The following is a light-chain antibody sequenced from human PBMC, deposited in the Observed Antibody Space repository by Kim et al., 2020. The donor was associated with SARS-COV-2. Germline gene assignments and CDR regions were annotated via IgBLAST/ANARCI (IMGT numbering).Light chain of an antibody. Sequence: GNTVTICSTGSHGSIDDNSEKWCQQRPGGAPTTVIYEDDQRPSGVSDRFSDSIDNSSNSASLTISGLRTEDEADYYCQSYNRDNVLFGGGTQLTVL. V-gene: IGLV6-57*02. CDR2: EDD. CDR3: QSYNRDNVL. CDR1: HGSIDDNS. J-gene: IGLJ2*01.